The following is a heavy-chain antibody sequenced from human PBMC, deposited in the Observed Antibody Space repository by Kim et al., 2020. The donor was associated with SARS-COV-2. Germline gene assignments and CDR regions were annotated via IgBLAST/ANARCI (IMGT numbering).Heavy chain of an antibody. J-gene: IGHJ4*02. V-gene: IGHV3-33*06. CDR2: IWYDGSNK. CDR3: AKGWIQLWSPFDY. Sequence: GGSLRLSCAASGFTFSSYGMHWVRQAPGKGLEWVAVIWYDGSNKYYADSVKGRFTISRDNSKNTLYLQMNSLRAEDTAVYFCAKGWIQLWSPFDYWGQGT. CDR1: GFTFSSYG. D-gene: IGHD5-18*01.